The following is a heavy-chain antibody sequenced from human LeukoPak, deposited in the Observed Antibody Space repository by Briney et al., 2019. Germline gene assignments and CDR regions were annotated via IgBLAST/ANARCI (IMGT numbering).Heavy chain of an antibody. CDR2: ISSCGSTI. D-gene: IGHD3-3*01. CDR3: ARMYGSIFGVVIKTYYYYYMDV. CDR1: GFTFSDYY. V-gene: IGHV3-11*04. J-gene: IGHJ6*03. Sequence: GGSLRLSCAASGFTFSDYYMSWIRQAPGKGLEWVSYISSCGSTIYYADSVKGRFTISTDNDKHSLYLQMNSLRAEDTAVYYCARMYGSIFGVVIKTYYYYYMDVWGKGTTVTVSS.